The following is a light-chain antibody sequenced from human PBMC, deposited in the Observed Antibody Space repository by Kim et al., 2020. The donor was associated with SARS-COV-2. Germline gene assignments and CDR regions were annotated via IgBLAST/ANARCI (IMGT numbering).Light chain of an antibody. CDR2: EVY. Sequence: VEERVTIECRGRQSMSSGLAWYQKKPGKADNLLIYEVYSLEREVPSRFRGRGYGTEFTLTISSLQPDDFEIYYGQHYNSYPSTFGQGTRLEIK. CDR3: QHYNSYPST. V-gene: IGKV1-5*01. J-gene: IGKJ5*01. CDR1: QSMSSG.